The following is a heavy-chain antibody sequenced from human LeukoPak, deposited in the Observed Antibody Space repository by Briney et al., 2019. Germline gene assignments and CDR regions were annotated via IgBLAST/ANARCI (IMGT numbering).Heavy chain of an antibody. CDR1: GDSVSSINGA. CDR2: TYYRSKWYT. V-gene: IGHV6-1*01. J-gene: IGHJ4*02. CDR3: ARDLGNTGWYTFDY. D-gene: IGHD6-19*01. Sequence: SQTLSVTCAISGDSVSSINGAWNWIRQSPSRGLEWLGRTYYRSKWYTDYALSIQGRININPDTSKNQFSLHLLSVAPDDTAVYFCARDLGNTGWYTFDYWGQGTLVTVSS.